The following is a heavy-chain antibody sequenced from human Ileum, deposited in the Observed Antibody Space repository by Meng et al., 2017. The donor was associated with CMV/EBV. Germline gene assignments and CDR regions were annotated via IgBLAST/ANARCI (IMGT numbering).Heavy chain of an antibody. Sequence: LSCAGDGGSCSGYYWSWIRQPPGKGLEWIGEINHSGSTNYNPSLKSRVTISVDTSKNQFSLKLSSVTAADTAVYYCARGRGDGQFDYWGQGTLVTVSS. V-gene: IGHV4-34*01. CDR3: ARGRGDGQFDY. CDR1: GGSCSGYY. J-gene: IGHJ4*02. D-gene: IGHD5-24*01. CDR2: INHSGST.